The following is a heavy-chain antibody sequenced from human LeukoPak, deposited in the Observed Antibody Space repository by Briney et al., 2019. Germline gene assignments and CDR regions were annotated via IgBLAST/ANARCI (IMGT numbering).Heavy chain of an antibody. D-gene: IGHD3-10*01. CDR2: INHSGST. J-gene: IGHJ4*02. V-gene: IGHV4-34*01. CDR3: AIGRITMVRGDAYY. CDR1: GGSFSGYY. Sequence: SETLSLTCAVYGGSFSGYYWSWIRQPPGKGLEWIGEINHSGSTNYNPSLKSRVTISVDTSKNQFSLKLSSVTAADTAVYYCAIGRITMVRGDAYYWGQGTLVTVSS.